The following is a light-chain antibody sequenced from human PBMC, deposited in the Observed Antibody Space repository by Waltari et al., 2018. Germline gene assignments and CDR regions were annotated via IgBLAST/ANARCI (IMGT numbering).Light chain of an antibody. CDR3: QQYNSYLVT. J-gene: IGKJ1*01. Sequence: DIQMTQSPSTLSASVGDRVTISCRASQSISNWLAGYQQKPGKAPKLLIYKASFLEGGVPSRFSGSGSGTEFTLTISSLQPDDFATYYCQQYNSYLVTFGQGTKVEIK. CDR1: QSISNW. V-gene: IGKV1-5*03. CDR2: KAS.